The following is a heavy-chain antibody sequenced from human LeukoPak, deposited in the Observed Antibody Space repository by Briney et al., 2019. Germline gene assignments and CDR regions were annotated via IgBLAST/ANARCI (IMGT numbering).Heavy chain of an antibody. CDR3: ARIVVVPAASGVFRYYYYYYMDV. CDR1: GGSFSGYY. J-gene: IGHJ6*03. V-gene: IGHV4-34*01. Sequence: SETLSLTCAVYGGSFSGYYWSWIRQPPGKGLEWIGEINHSGSTNYNPSLKSRVTISVDTSKNQFSLKLSSVTAADTAVYYCARIVVVPAASGVFRYYYYYYMDVWGKGTTVTVSS. CDR2: INHSGST. D-gene: IGHD2-2*01.